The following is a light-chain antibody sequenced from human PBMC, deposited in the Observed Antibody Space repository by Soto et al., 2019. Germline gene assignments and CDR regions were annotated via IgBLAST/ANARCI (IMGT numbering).Light chain of an antibody. V-gene: IGLV2-14*01. CDR1: SSDVGGYNY. J-gene: IGLJ3*02. CDR2: EVS. CDR3: SSYTSSSTRV. Sequence: QSALTQPASVSGSPGQSITISCTGTSSDVGGYNYVSWYQQHPGKAPKLMIYEVSNRPSGVSNRFSGSKSGNTASLTISGVQAEDEADDYCSSYTSSSTRVFGGGTKLAVL.